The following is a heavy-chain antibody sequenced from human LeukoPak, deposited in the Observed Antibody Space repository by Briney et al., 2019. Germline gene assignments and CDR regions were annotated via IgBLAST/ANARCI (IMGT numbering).Heavy chain of an antibody. CDR3: ARIMGHFDF. Sequence: PSETLSLTCTVSGVSISSYYWSWIRQPPGKGLEWIGYIYYSGSTNYNPSLKSRVTISVDTSKNQFSLKLSSVTAADTAAYYCARIMGHFDFWGSGTLVTVSS. CDR2: IYYSGST. J-gene: IGHJ4*02. D-gene: IGHD1-26*01. V-gene: IGHV4-59*01. CDR1: GVSISSYY.